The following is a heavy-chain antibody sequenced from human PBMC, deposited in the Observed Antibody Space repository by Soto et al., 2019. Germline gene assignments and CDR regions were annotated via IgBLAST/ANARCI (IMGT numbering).Heavy chain of an antibody. CDR2: ISNSGST. D-gene: IGHD5-18*01. CDR3: ATESGSTYGYFDH. J-gene: IGHJ4*02. Sequence: SETLSLTCAVSGGSISSDEDYWTWIRQSPGKGLEWIGYISNSGSTGYNPSLKTRLSMSVDRSKNQFTLRLTSVTAADTAVYFCATESGSTYGYFDHWGQGTQVTVSS. CDR1: GGSISSDEDY. V-gene: IGHV4-30-4*01.